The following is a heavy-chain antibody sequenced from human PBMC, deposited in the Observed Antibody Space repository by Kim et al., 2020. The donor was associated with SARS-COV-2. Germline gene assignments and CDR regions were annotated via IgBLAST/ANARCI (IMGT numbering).Heavy chain of an antibody. D-gene: IGHD2-2*01. CDR1: DDSIKTNDYY. V-gene: IGHV4-39*01. J-gene: IGHJ2*01. CDR2: IYHSESI. Sequence: SETLSLTCTVSDDSIKTNDYYWGWIRQPPGKGLEWIATIYHSESIFYNPSLKSRVTLSIDTSKNQFSLQLASVTAADTAIYYCARRLVVPTDAGEWYF. CDR3: ARRLVVPTDAGEWYF.